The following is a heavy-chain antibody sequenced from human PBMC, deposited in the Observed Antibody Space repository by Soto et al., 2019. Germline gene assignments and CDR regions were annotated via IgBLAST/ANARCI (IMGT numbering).Heavy chain of an antibody. CDR1: GFTFSSYA. D-gene: IGHD5-12*01. V-gene: IGHV3-23*01. Sequence: VGSLRLSCAASGFTFSSYAMSWVRQAPGKGLEWVSAISGSGGSTYYADSVKGRFTISRDNSKNTLYLQMNSLRAEDTAVYYCAKGPKGDGYNFWGQGTLVTVSS. CDR3: AKGPKGDGYNF. CDR2: ISGSGGST. J-gene: IGHJ4*02.